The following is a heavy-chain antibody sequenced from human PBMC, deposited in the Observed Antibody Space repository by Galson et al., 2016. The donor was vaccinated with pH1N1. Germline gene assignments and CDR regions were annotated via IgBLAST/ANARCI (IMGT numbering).Heavy chain of an antibody. CDR2: IYWDDDQ. D-gene: IGHD3-10*01. Sequence: PALVKPTQTLTLTCSFSGFSLTNTAENVAWIRQPPGKSLEWLALIYWDDDQRYSPSLADRLTITKDTFKNQVVLTMTNMESADTGTYFCAHRRCNHNNCYYKSFDAWGQGILVTVSS. V-gene: IGHV2-5*02. CDR1: GFSLTNTAEN. J-gene: IGHJ5*02. CDR3: AHRRCNHNNCYYKSFDA.